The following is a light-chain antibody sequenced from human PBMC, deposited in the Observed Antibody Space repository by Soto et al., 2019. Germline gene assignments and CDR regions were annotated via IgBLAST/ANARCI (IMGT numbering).Light chain of an antibody. V-gene: IGKV3-15*01. Sequence: ILMTHTPATLSLSPVSRATLSCRASQNVSSYLAWYQQKPGQAPRLLIYGASSRATGIPARFSGSGSGTESTFTISSLQSEDFAVYYCQQYNNCPRTFGQGTKVDNK. CDR3: QQYNNCPRT. J-gene: IGKJ1*01. CDR2: GAS. CDR1: QNVSSY.